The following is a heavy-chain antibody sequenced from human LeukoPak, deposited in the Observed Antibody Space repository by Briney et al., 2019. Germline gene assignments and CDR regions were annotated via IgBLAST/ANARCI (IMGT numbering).Heavy chain of an antibody. D-gene: IGHD3-22*01. CDR2: VKEDGSEK. V-gene: IGHV3-7*03. CDR1: GFTFSSYW. Sequence: GGSLRLSCAASGFTFSSYWMSWVRQAPGKGLEWVANVKEDGSEKDYVGSVKGRFTISRDNAKNSLYLQMNSLRAEDTAVYYCARGMDYYDSSGYLYFDYWGQGTLVTVSS. J-gene: IGHJ4*02. CDR3: ARGMDYYDSSGYLYFDY.